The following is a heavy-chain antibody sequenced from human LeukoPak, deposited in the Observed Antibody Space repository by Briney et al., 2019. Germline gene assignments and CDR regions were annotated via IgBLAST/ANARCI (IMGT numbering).Heavy chain of an antibody. CDR3: ARICSSISCSFDY. J-gene: IGHJ4*02. D-gene: IGHD2-2*01. CDR2: IRSKTYGGTT. CDR1: GFTFGDYA. V-gene: IGHV3-49*03. Sequence: PGRSLRLSCTSSGFTFGDYAMSWFRQAPGKGLEWVGFIRSKTYGGTTEYAASVKGRFTISRDDSKSIAYLQMNSLRAEDTAVYYCARICSSISCSFDYWGQGTLVTVSS.